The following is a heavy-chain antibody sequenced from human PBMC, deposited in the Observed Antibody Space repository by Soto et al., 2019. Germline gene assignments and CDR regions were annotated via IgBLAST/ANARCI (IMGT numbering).Heavy chain of an antibody. CDR1: GFTFSSYA. CDR3: AREGLNFYDSSGYYANDH. CDR2: IWHDGDNK. Sequence: QVQLVESGGGVVQPGTSLRLSCTASGFTFSSYAMHWVRQAPGKGLEWVSVIWHDGDNKYYGDSVKGRFTVSRDNSKNSLYLEMNSLRVEDTAVYYCAREGLNFYDSSGYYANDHWGQGTLVIVSS. V-gene: IGHV3-33*01. D-gene: IGHD3-22*01. J-gene: IGHJ4*02.